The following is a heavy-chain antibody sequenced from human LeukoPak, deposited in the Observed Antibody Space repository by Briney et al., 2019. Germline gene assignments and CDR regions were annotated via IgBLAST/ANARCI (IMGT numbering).Heavy chain of an antibody. CDR2: ISGSGGST. CDR3: AKSTRRLIAPASYFDY. J-gene: IGHJ4*02. V-gene: IGHV3-23*01. Sequence: GGSLRLSCAASGFTFSSYAMSWVRQAPGKGLEWVSAISGSGGSTYYADSVKGRFTISRDNSKNTLYLQMNSLRAEDTAVYYCAKSTRRLIAPASYFDYWGQGTLVTVSS. CDR1: GFTFSSYA.